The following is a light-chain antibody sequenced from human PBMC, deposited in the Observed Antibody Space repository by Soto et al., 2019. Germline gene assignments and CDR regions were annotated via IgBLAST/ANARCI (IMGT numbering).Light chain of an antibody. CDR3: QQRPNWPLT. J-gene: IGKJ4*01. V-gene: IGKV3-11*01. CDR1: QSISSH. CDR2: DAS. Sequence: EIVLTQSPATLPLSPGERATLSCRASQSISSHLAWYQQKPGQAPRLLIYDASNRAPGIPARFSGSGSGTDFTLTISSLEPEDFAVYYCQQRPNWPLTFGGGTKVEIK.